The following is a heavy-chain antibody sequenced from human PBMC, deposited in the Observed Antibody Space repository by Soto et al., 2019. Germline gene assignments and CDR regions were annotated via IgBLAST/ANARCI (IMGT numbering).Heavy chain of an antibody. CDR3: ARAGQSSSSFFDY. Sequence: EVQLVESGGGLVQPGGSLRLSCAASGFTFSSYDMHWVRQDPGKGLEWVSAIGTAGDTYYPGSVKGRFTISRENAKNSLYLQMNSLRAEDTAVYYCARAGQSSSSFFDYWGQGTLVTVSS. CDR2: IGTAGDT. J-gene: IGHJ4*02. D-gene: IGHD6-6*01. CDR1: GFTFSSYD. V-gene: IGHV3-13*01.